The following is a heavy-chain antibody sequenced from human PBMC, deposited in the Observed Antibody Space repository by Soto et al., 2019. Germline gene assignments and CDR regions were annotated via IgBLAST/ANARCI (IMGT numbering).Heavy chain of an antibody. CDR2: IYPADSDT. D-gene: IGHD1-20*01. Sequence: EGLEWMGTIYPADSDTRYSPSFQGQVTISADRSINNAYLHWSSLKASDTAMDYCSRLTYNGSSFGGADFDYCVKGTKVTVSS. V-gene: IGHV5-51*01. J-gene: IGHJ4*02. CDR3: SRLTYNGSSFGGADFDY.